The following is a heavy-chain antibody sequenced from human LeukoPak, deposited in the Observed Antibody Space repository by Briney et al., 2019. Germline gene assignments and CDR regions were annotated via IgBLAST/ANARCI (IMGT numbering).Heavy chain of an antibody. J-gene: IGHJ4*02. CDR3: ARAVGTAMVLDY. Sequence: SETLSLTCAVYGGSFSGYYWSWIRQPPGKGLEWIGEINHSGSTDYNPSLKSRVTISVDTSKNQFSLKLSSVTAADTAVYYCARAVGTAMVLDYWGQGTLVTVSS. D-gene: IGHD5-18*01. V-gene: IGHV4-34*01. CDR1: GGSFSGYY. CDR2: INHSGST.